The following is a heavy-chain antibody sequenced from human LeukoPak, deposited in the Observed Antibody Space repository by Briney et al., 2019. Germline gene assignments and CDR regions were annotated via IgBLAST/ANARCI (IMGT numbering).Heavy chain of an antibody. Sequence: SVKVSCKASGGTFSSYAISWVRQAPGQGLEWMGRIIPILGIANYAQKFQGRVTITRNTSISTAYMELSSLRSEDTAVYYCARGLRAAAAGRRLIYYFDYWGQGTLVTVSS. CDR1: GGTFSSYA. J-gene: IGHJ4*02. CDR2: IIPILGIA. CDR3: ARGLRAAAAGRRLIYYFDY. D-gene: IGHD6-13*01. V-gene: IGHV1-69*04.